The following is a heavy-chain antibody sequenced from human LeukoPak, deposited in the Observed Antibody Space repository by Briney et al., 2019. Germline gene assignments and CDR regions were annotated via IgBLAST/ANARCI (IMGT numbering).Heavy chain of an antibody. CDR2: IYSGGST. CDR3: ASYCSGGSCYTANAFDI. Sequence: GGSLRLSCAASGFTFSSYNMNWVRQAPGKGLEWVSVIYSGGSTYYADSVKGRFTISRDNSKNTLYLQMNSLRAEDTAVYYCASYCSGGSCYTANAFDIWGQGTMVTVSS. CDR1: GFTFSSYN. J-gene: IGHJ3*02. V-gene: IGHV3-53*01. D-gene: IGHD2-15*01.